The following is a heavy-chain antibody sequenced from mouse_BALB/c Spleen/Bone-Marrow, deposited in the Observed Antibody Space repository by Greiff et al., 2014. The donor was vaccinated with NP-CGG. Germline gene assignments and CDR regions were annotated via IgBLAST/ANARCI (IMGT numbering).Heavy chain of an antibody. CDR3: ARHKWAMNY. CDR1: GYAFTSYY. Sequence: VQLQQSGPELVKPGASVRISCKASGYAFTSYYIHWVKQRPGQGLEWIGWIYPGNVNTKYNEKFKVKATLTADKSSSTAYMQLSSLTSEDSAVYCCARHKWAMNYWGKGTPVTVSS. J-gene: IGHJ4*01. CDR2: IYPGNVNT. V-gene: IGHV1S56*01. D-gene: IGHD1-3*01.